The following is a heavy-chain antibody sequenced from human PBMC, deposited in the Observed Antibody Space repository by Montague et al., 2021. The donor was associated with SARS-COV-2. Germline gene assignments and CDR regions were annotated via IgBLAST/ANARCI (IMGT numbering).Heavy chain of an antibody. Sequence: SETRSLTCAVSGGSISSSNWWSWVRQPPGKGLEWIGEIYHSGCTNYNPSLKSRVTISVDKSKNQFSLKLSSVTAADTAVYYCASRGAGWFGSNPERFDYWGQGTLVTGSS. J-gene: IGHJ4*02. CDR2: IYHSGCT. CDR3: ASRGAGWFGSNPERFDY. V-gene: IGHV4-4*02. CDR1: GGSISSSNW. D-gene: IGHD3-10*01.